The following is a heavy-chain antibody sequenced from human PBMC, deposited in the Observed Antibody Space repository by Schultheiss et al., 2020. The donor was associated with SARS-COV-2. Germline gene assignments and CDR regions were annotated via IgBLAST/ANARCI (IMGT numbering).Heavy chain of an antibody. CDR2: ISGSGGST. Sequence: GGSLRLSCAGSGLTFSSHALSWVRQAPGGGLEWVSAISGSGGSTYYADSVKGRFTISRDNSKNTLYLQMNSLKTEDTAVYYCTTASRSPYWGQGTLVTVSS. J-gene: IGHJ4*02. CDR1: GLTFSSHA. V-gene: IGHV3-23*01. CDR3: TTASRSPY.